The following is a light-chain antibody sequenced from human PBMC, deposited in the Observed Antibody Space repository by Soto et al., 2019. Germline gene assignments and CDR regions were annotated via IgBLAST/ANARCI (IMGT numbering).Light chain of an antibody. CDR1: QSIINY. CDR3: QQRSDWPIT. V-gene: IGKV3-11*01. Sequence: PGERATLSCRASQSIINYLGWYQQKPGQAPRLLIYDAYNRATGIPARFSGSGSGTDFTLTISSLEPEDFAIYYCQQRSDWPITFGQGTRLEIK. CDR2: DAY. J-gene: IGKJ5*01.